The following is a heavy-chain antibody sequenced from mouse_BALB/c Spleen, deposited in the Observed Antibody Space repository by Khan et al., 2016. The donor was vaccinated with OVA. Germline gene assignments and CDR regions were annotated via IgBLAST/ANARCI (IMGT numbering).Heavy chain of an antibody. CDR2: ISGGGSYT. J-gene: IGHJ3*02. CDR1: GFTFSSYA. V-gene: IGHV5-9-3*01. CDR3: ARQGGY. Sequence: EVELVESGGGLVKPGGSLKLSCAASGFTFSSYAMSWVRQTPEKRLEWVATISGGGSYTYYPDSVKGRFTISRDNAKNTLYLQMSSLRSEDTAMYYCARQGGYWGQGTLVTVSA.